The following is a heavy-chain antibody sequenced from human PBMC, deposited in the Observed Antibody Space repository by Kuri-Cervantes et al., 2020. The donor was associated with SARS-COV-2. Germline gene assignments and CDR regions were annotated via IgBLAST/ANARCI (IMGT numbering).Heavy chain of an antibody. V-gene: IGHV4-59*01. CDR3: ARDDHYYDSSGLTL. D-gene: IGHD3-22*01. Sequence: GSLRLSCTVSGGSISSYYWSWIRQPPGKGLEWIGYIYYNGSTNYNPSLKSRVTISVDTPKNQFSLKLSSVTAADTAVYYCARDDHYYDSSGLTLWGQGTLGTVSS. CDR2: IYYNGST. CDR1: GGSISSYY. J-gene: IGHJ4*02.